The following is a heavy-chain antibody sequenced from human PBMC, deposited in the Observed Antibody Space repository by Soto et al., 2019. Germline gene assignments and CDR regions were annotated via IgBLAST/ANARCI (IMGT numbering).Heavy chain of an antibody. CDR3: ARGTSDSSGTDAFDI. V-gene: IGHV3-11*06. CDR2: ISSSSSYT. CDR1: GFTFSDYY. J-gene: IGHJ3*02. Sequence: PGGSLRLSCAASGFTFSDYYMSWIRQAPGKGLEWVSYISSSSSYTNYADSVKGRFTISRDNAKNSLYLQMNSLRAEDTAVYYCARGTSDSSGTDAFDIWGQGTMVTVSS. D-gene: IGHD3-22*01.